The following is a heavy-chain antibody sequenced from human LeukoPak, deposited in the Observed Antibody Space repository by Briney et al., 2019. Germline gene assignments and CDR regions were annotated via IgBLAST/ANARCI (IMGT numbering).Heavy chain of an antibody. CDR2: ISWNSGSI. CDR3: AKSESSGWPIDAFDI. CDR1: GFTFGSYA. D-gene: IGHD6-19*01. Sequence: PGGSLRLSCAASGFTFGSYAMSWVRQAPGKGLEWVSGISWNSGSIGYADSVKGRFTISRDNAKNSLYLQMNSLRAEDMALYYCAKSESSGWPIDAFDIWGQGTMVTVSS. J-gene: IGHJ3*02. V-gene: IGHV3-9*03.